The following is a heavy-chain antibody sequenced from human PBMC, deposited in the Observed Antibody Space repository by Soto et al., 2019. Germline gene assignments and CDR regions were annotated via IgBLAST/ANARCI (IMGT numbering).Heavy chain of an antibody. J-gene: IGHJ3*02. V-gene: IGHV3-30-3*01. CDR3: ARDRAIDDAFDI. CDR2: ISFDGSNK. CDR1: GFTFTNYP. Sequence: QVQLVESGGGVVQPGRSLRLSCAASGFTFTNYPMYWVRQAPGKGLEWVALISFDGSNKYADSEKGRFTISRDNSKNALYLQMTSLRPEDTAMYYCARDRAIDDAFDIWGQGTMVTVSS.